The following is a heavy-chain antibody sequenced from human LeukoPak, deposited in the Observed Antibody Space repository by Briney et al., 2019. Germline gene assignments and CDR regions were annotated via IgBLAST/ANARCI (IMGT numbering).Heavy chain of an antibody. CDR1: GYTLTELS. V-gene: IGHV1-24*01. J-gene: IGHJ4*02. Sequence: ASVKVSCTVSGYTLTELSMHWVRQAPGKGLEWMGGFDPEDGETIYAQKFQGRVTMTEDTSTDTAYMELSSLRSEDTAVYYCATVARALYGGYVGPGYYFDYWGQGTLVTVSS. CDR2: FDPEDGET. CDR3: ATVARALYGGYVGPGYYFDY. D-gene: IGHD5-12*01.